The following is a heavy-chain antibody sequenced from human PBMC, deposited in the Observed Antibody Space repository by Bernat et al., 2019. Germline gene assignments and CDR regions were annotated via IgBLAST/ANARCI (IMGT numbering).Heavy chain of an antibody. J-gene: IGHJ5*02. CDR1: GFTFSSYG. CDR2: IWEDGSNK. Sequence: QVQLVESGGGVVQPGRSLRLYCAASGFTFSSYGMHWVRQAPGKGLEGVAVIWEDGSNKYYADPVKGRFPISSDNSKNTLYLQMNSLRAEDTAVYYCARDLGDRVATNNWFDPWGQGTLVTVSS. D-gene: IGHD5-12*01. CDR3: ARDLGDRVATNNWFDP. V-gene: IGHV3-33*01.